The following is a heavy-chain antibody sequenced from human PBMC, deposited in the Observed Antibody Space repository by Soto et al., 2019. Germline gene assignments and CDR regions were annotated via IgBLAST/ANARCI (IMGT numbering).Heavy chain of an antibody. CDR2: ISSNSAYI. Sequence: EVPLVESGGGLVKPGGSLRLSCAASGFTFRSFTMNWVRQAPGKGLEWVSTISSNSAYIYYTDALRGRFTISRDNAKNSLQIQMNRPRAEDTTVYYCTRDASRDSSARGWFDPWGTGTQVTVSS. D-gene: IGHD6-13*01. CDR1: GFTFRSFT. V-gene: IGHV3-21*01. CDR3: TRDASRDSSARGWFDP. J-gene: IGHJ5*02.